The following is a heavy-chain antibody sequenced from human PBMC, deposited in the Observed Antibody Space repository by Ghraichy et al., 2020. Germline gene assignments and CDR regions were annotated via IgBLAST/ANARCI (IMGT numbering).Heavy chain of an antibody. CDR3: AGTYDYYDSSGYPYTYFFDY. CDR1: GASISSTSYY. J-gene: IGHJ4*02. Sequence: SETLSLTCTVSGASISSTSYYWAWIRQPPGKGLEWIGSIYYSGSTYYNPSLKSRVTISEDTSKNQFSLKLSPVTAADTAVYFCAGTYDYYDSSGYPYTYFFDYWDQGTLVTVSS. CDR2: IYYSGST. V-gene: IGHV4-39*01. D-gene: IGHD3-22*01.